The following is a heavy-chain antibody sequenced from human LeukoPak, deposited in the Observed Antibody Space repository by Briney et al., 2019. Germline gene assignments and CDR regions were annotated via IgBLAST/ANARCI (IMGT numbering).Heavy chain of an antibody. CDR1: GLTFSCYS. D-gene: IGHD4-17*01. CDR2: ISSSSSYK. CDR3: ARDESEDGDDQVYFQH. J-gene: IGHJ1*01. V-gene: IGHV3-21*01. Sequence: GGSLRLSCAASGLTFSCYSMNRVRQAPGKGLEWVSSISSSSSYKYNADAAKGRFTISRDNAKNSLYLQMNSLRAEDTAVYYCARDESEDGDDQVYFQHWGQGTLVTVSS.